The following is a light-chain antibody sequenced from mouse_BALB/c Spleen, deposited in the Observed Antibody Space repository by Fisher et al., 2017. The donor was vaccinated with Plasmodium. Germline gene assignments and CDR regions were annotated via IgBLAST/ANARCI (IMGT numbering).Light chain of an antibody. CDR2: LVS. CDR1: QSLLNSDGKTY. CDR3: WQGTNLWT. V-gene: IGKV1-135*01. Sequence: VLTQTPITLSVTIGQPASISCKSSQSLLNSDGKTYLSWLLQRPGQSPKRLIYLVSKLDYGVPDMFTGSGSGTDFTLKISRVEAEDLGLYYCWQGTNLWTFGGGTKLEIK. J-gene: IGKJ1*01.